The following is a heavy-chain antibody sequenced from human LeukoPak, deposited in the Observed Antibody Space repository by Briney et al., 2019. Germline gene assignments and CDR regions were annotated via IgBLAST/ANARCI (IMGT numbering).Heavy chain of an antibody. J-gene: IGHJ4*02. Sequence: SETLSLTCTLSGGSISSSSYYWGWIRQPPGSGLEWIGSIYYSGSTYYNPSLKSRVTISVDTSKNQFSLKLSSVTAADTAVYYCARDPIFDYWGQGTLVTVSS. CDR2: IYYSGST. CDR1: GGSISSSSYY. V-gene: IGHV4-39*07. CDR3: ARDPIFDY.